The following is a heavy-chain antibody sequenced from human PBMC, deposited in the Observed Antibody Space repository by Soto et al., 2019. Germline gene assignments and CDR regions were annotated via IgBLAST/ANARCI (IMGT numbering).Heavy chain of an antibody. CDR3: ARIQDTMTDFDF. V-gene: IGHV4-39*01. CDR2: IYYSGST. J-gene: IGHJ4*03. Sequence: QPPATALEWIGNIYYSGSTYYNPSLESRVTISVDTSKNQFSLKLSSVTAADTVFYYCARIQDTMTDFDFRRHRTPVPVSS. D-gene: IGHD3-22*01.